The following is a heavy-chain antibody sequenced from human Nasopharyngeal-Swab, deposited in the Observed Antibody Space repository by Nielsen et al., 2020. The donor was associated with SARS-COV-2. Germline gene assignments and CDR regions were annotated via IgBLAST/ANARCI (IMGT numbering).Heavy chain of an antibody. V-gene: IGHV3-13*05. CDR3: AKFREGR. J-gene: IGHJ4*02. Sequence: GESLKISCAASGFTFSTYDMHWVRQVTGKGLEWVSAIGIAGDPYYADSVKGRFTISRDSSQNTLYLQMNSLRADDTAVYYCAKFREGRWGQGTLVTVSS. CDR1: GFTFSTYD. CDR2: IGIAGDP.